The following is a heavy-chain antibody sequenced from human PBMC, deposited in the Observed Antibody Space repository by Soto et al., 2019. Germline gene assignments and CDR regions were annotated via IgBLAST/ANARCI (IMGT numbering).Heavy chain of an antibody. CDR2: MHPGGST. Sequence: QVQPQESGPGLVKPSDTLSLTCAVSGGSINSVNWWSWVRQSPGKGLEWIGEMHPGGSTNYNPSLQSRVTVSMDKSRNQFSLRMSSVTAADTAVYFCARHGHNIYGFDVWGRWTTVTVSS. CDR1: GGSINSVNW. J-gene: IGHJ6*01. V-gene: IGHV4-4*02. CDR3: ARHGHNIYGFDV. D-gene: IGHD1-1*01.